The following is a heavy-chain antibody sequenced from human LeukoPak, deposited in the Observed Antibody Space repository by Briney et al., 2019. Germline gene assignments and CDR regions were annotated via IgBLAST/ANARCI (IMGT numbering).Heavy chain of an antibody. CDR3: ARSIWSGYKFDY. D-gene: IGHD3-3*01. Sequence: GGSLRLSCAASGFTFSSYEMNWVRQAPGKGLEWVSYISSSGSTIYYADSVKGRFTISRDNAKNSLYLQMNSLRAEDTAFYYCARSIWSGYKFDYWGQGTLVTVSS. CDR2: ISSSGSTI. CDR1: GFTFSSYE. V-gene: IGHV3-48*03. J-gene: IGHJ4*02.